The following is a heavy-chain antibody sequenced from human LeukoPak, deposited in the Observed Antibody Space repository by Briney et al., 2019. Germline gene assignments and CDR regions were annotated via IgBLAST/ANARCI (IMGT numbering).Heavy chain of an antibody. CDR3: ARAARGYFFDY. Sequence: GGSLRVSCAAFGFTFISCAMSWVRQAPGEGLECVSGISATVGSTYYTDSVKGRFSIYRDNSKNTLYLKMNSLRAEDTAVYYCARAARGYFFDYWGQGTLVTVSS. V-gene: IGHV3-23*01. CDR1: GFTFISCA. CDR2: ISATVGST. D-gene: IGHD6-6*01. J-gene: IGHJ4*02.